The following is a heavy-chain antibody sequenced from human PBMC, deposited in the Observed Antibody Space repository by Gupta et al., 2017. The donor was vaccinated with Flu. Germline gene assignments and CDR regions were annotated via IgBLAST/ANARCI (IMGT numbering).Heavy chain of an antibody. J-gene: IGHJ6*02. CDR3: ARTTPGYYDGSGGDHYGLDV. V-gene: IGHV1-69*01. CDR2: VIPILGTG. D-gene: IGHD3-22*01. CDR1: GGTCTSYA. Sequence: QVLLLQSGAEVKKPGSSVKVSCKSAGGTCTSYALSWVRQAPGQGLEWMGGVIPILGTGNYAQKFQGRVTMTADESTSTTYMEVSSLRSEDTAVYYCARTTPGYYDGSGGDHYGLDVWGQGTTVTVSS.